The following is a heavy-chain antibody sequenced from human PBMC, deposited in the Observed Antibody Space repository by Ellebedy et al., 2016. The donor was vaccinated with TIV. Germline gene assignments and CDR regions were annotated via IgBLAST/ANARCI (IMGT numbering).Heavy chain of an antibody. D-gene: IGHD2-21*02. J-gene: IGHJ4*02. CDR1: GYTFTGYY. Sequence: ASVKVSCKASGYTFTGYYMHWVRQVPGQGLEWMGWMNPNSGNTGYAKKFQGRVTMTRNTSISTAYMELSSLRSEDTAVYYCARRVTSDYWGQGTLVTVSS. CDR2: MNPNSGNT. V-gene: IGHV1-8*02. CDR3: ARRVTSDY.